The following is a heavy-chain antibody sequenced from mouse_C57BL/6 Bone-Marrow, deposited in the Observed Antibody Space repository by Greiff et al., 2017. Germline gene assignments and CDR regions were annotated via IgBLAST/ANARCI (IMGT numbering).Heavy chain of an antibody. CDR1: GYSITSGYY. D-gene: IGHD1-1*01. CDR3: ASAITTVVAGFDY. V-gene: IGHV3-6*01. Sequence: EVKLMESGPGLVKPSQSLSLTCSVTGYSITSGYYWNWIRQFPGKKLEWMGYISYDGSNNYNPSLKNRISITRDTSKNQFLLKLNSVTTEDTATYYCASAITTVVAGFDYWGQGTTLTVSS. CDR2: ISYDGSN. J-gene: IGHJ2*01.